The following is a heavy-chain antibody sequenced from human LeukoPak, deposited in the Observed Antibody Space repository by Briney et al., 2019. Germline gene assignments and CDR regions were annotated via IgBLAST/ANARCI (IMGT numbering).Heavy chain of an antibody. Sequence: SVKVSCKASGGTFNNSALSWVRQAPGQGLEWMGVIIPIYETANYAQKFQGRLTITTDESTNTAYMELSSLRFEDTAVYYCARVAAAVYYHYMDVWGKGTAVTVSS. CDR3: ARVAAAVYYHYMDV. D-gene: IGHD6-13*01. CDR2: IIPIYETA. J-gene: IGHJ6*03. V-gene: IGHV1-69*05. CDR1: GGTFNNSA.